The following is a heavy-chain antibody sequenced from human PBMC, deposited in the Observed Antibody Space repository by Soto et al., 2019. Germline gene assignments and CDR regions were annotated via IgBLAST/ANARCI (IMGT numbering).Heavy chain of an antibody. CDR1: GFTFSNAW. Sequence: EVQLVESGGGLVKPGGSLRLSCAASGFTFSNAWMSWVRQAPGKGLEWVGRIKSKTDGGTTDYAAPVKGRFTISRDDSKNTLYLQMNSLETEDTAVYYCTTDHHYDFWSGYYNFDYWGQGTLVTVSS. J-gene: IGHJ4*02. CDR3: TTDHHYDFWSGYYNFDY. V-gene: IGHV3-15*01. D-gene: IGHD3-3*01. CDR2: IKSKTDGGTT.